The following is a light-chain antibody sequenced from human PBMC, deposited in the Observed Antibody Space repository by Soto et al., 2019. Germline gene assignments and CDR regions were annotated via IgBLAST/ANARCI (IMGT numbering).Light chain of an antibody. CDR3: CSFAGLNTLL. V-gene: IGLV2-23*01. Sequence: QSVLTQPASVSGSPGQSITISCTGTSSDVGSYNLVSWYQQHPGKAPKLMIYEGSERPSGVSNRFSGSKSGNTASLTISGLQAEDEADYYCCSFAGLNTLLFGGGTQLTVL. CDR1: SSDVGSYNL. J-gene: IGLJ2*01. CDR2: EGS.